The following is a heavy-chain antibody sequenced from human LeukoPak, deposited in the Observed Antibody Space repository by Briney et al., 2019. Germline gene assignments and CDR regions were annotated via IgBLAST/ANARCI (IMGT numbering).Heavy chain of an antibody. CDR3: YAYTDGYKRYYFDY. D-gene: IGHD5-24*01. CDR1: GYSISSGYY. CDR2: IYHSGST. Sequence: SETLSLTCTVSGYSISSGYYWGWIRQPPGKGLEWIGSIYHSGSTYYNPSLKSRVTISVDTSKNQFSLKLSSVTAADTAVYYCYAYTDGYKRYYFDYWGQGTLVTVSS. J-gene: IGHJ4*02. V-gene: IGHV4-38-2*02.